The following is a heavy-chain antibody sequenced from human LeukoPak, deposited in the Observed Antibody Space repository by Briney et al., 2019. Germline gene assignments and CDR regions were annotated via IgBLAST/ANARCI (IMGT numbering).Heavy chain of an antibody. CDR1: GGSISTYY. V-gene: IGHV4-59*01. D-gene: IGHD4/OR15-4a*01. J-gene: IGHJ2*01. CDR3: ARGLTSSNWYFDL. CDR2: IHYSGST. Sequence: SETLSLTCTVSGGSISTYYWSWIRQPPGKGLEWIAYIHYSGSTNYNPSLRSRVTISVDTSKNQFSLKLSSVTAADTAVYYCARGLTSSNWYFDLWGRGTLVTVSS.